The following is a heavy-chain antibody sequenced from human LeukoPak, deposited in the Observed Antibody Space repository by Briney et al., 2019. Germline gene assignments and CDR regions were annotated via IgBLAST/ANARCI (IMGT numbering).Heavy chain of an antibody. V-gene: IGHV4-30-4*07. CDR2: FYYSGST. CDR3: ARLTGYSSESWFDP. Sequence: SETLSLTCAVSGGSISRGGYSWSWIRQPPGKGLEWIGYFYYSGSTYYNPSLKSRVTISLDTSKNQLSLKLSSVTAADTAVYYCARLTGYSSESWFDPWGQGTLVTVSS. D-gene: IGHD3-9*01. CDR1: GGSISRGGYS. J-gene: IGHJ5*02.